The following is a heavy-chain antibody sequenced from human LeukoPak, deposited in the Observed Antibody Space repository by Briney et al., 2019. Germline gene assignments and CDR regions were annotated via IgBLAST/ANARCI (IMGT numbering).Heavy chain of an antibody. CDR3: ARGGRYSSGWPYFDY. Sequence: PSETLSLTCTVSDGSFSSGSYYWSWIRQPPGKGLEWIGYIYYRSGSTNYNPSLKSRVTISADTSKNQFSLKLTSVTAADTAVYYCARGGRYSSGWPYFDYWGQGTLVTVSS. CDR1: DGSFSSGSYY. V-gene: IGHV4-61*01. J-gene: IGHJ4*02. CDR2: IYYRSGST. D-gene: IGHD6-19*01.